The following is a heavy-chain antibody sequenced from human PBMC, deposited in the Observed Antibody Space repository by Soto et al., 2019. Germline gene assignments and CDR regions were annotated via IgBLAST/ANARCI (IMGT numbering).Heavy chain of an antibody. CDR2: INSDGSST. CDR1: GFPFSSYS. CDR3: ARGTKNWFDP. Sequence: GGSLRLSCAASGFPFSSYSMHWVRQAPGKGLVWVSRINSDGSSTSYADSVKGRFTISRDNAKNTLYLQMNSLRAEDTAVYYCARGTKNWFDPWGQGTLVTVPQ. V-gene: IGHV3-74*01. J-gene: IGHJ5*02.